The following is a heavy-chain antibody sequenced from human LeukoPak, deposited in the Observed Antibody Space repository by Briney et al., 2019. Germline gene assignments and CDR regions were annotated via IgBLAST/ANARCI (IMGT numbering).Heavy chain of an antibody. D-gene: IGHD3-22*01. CDR2: IQQHGSET. J-gene: IGHJ3*02. Sequence: GGSLRLSCEGSGFTFSNYWMSWVRQAPGKGLEWVANIQQHGSETYYGDSVKGRFTISRDNAKNSLYLQMNSLRAEDTAIYYCAKPLSSGITAFDAFDIWGQGTMVTVSS. V-gene: IGHV3-7*03. CDR1: GFTFSNYW. CDR3: AKPLSSGITAFDAFDI.